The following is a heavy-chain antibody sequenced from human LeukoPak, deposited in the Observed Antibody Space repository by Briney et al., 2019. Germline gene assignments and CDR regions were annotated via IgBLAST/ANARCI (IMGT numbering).Heavy chain of an antibody. Sequence: SQTLSLTCTVSGGSISSGGYYWSWIRQHPGTGLEWIGYIYYSGSTYYNPSLKSRVTISVDTSKNQFSLKLSSVTAADTAVYYCARDGASYCSSTSCRFDPWGQGTLVTVSS. V-gene: IGHV4-31*03. CDR1: GGSISSGGYY. CDR2: IYYSGST. CDR3: ARDGASYCSSTSCRFDP. D-gene: IGHD2-2*01. J-gene: IGHJ5*02.